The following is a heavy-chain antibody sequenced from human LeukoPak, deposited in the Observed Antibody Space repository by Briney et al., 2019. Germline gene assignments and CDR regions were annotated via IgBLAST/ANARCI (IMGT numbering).Heavy chain of an antibody. CDR2: ISSSSSYI. CDR1: GFTFTKYW. D-gene: IGHD2-2*01. CDR3: ARVWQEIVVVPAAGTGFAHYYYMDV. J-gene: IGHJ6*03. V-gene: IGHV3-21*01. Sequence: GDSLRLSCAASGFTFTKYWMTWVRQAPGKGLEWVSSISSSSSYIYYADSVKGRFTISRDNAKNSLYLQMNSLRAEDTAVYYCARVWQEIVVVPAAGTGFAHYYYMDVWGKGTTVTVSS.